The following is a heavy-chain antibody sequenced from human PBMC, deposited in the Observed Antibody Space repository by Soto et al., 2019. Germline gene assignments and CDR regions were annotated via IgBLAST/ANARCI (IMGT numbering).Heavy chain of an antibody. CDR1: GDSVSSNLAS. CDR2: TYYSAKWYS. J-gene: IGHJ4*02. Sequence: PSQTLSLTCVISGDSVSSNLASWGWIRHSPTRGLGWLGRTYYSAKWYSYYAQSGKSRITINPDTPKSQFSLHLSSGTPEDTALYYGARVQHPGYCDESRQGTPGTLAS. V-gene: IGHV6-1*01. CDR3: ARVQHPGYCDE.